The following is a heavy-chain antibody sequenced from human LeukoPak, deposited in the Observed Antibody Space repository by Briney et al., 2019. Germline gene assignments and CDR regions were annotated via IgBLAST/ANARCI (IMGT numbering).Heavy chain of an antibody. V-gene: IGHV4-4*02. CDR3: ARSISAMIRGAPYY. CDR2: IYYSGST. CDR1: GASISSING. J-gene: IGHJ4*02. D-gene: IGHD3-10*01. Sequence: SETLSLTCAASGASISSINGGGWAGHPPGKGLGWIGEIYYSGSTNYNPSLKSRVTMSVDKSKNQFSLNLRSVTAADTAVYYCARSISAMIRGAPYYWGQGTLVTVSS.